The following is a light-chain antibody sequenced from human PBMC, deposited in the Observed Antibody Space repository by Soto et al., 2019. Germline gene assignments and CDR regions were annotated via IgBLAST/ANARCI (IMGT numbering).Light chain of an antibody. V-gene: IGKV3-15*01. CDR2: GAS. CDR1: QSVGNN. J-gene: IGKJ2*01. CDR3: QQYESWPPLFT. Sequence: EIVMTQSPATVSVSPGERATLYCRASQSVGNNLAWYQQKPGQAPSLFIFGASVRATGVPDRFSGSGSETEFTLSISNLQSEDSAVYYCQQYESWPPLFTFGQGTKVDVK.